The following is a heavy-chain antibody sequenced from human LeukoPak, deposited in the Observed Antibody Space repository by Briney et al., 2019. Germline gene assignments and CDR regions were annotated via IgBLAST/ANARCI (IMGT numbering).Heavy chain of an antibody. V-gene: IGHV3-49*04. CDR2: IRSKAYGGTT. D-gene: IGHD2-15*01. CDR3: TRDTELGYCSGGSCSLPY. CDR1: GFTFGDYA. Sequence: PGRSLRLSCTASGFTFGDYAMSWVRQAPGKGLEWVGFIRSKAYGGTTEYAASVKGRFTISRDDSKSIAYLQMSSLKTEDTAVYYCTRDTELGYCSGGSCSLPYWGQGTLVTVSS. J-gene: IGHJ4*02.